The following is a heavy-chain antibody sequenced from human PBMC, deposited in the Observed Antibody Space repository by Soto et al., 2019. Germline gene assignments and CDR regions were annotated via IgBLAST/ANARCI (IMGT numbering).Heavy chain of an antibody. V-gene: IGHV1-3*01. CDR1: GYTFTSYS. Sequence: ASVKVSCKASGYTFTSYSMHWVRHAPGRRLEWMGWINAGNGNTKYSQKFQGRVTITRDTSASTAYMELSSLRSEDTAVYYCARDPDRDGVVVGAPTVIDIPNPLQSLPWG. J-gene: IGHJ5*02. D-gene: IGHD2-15*01. CDR2: INAGNGNT. CDR3: ARDPDRDGVVVGAPTVIDIPNPLQSLP.